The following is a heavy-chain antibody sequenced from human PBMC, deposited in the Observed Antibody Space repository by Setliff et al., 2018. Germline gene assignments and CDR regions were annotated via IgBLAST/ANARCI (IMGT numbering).Heavy chain of an antibody. V-gene: IGHV1-2*04. D-gene: IGHD3-16*01. CDR1: GYTFTSHA. CDR2: INPKTGGT. Sequence: ASVKVSCKASGYTFTSHAMHWVRQAPGQRLEWMGWINPKTGGTNLAQKFQGWVSMTRDTSITTAYMELSRLTSDDMAVYFCARSDHLVVDGFDVWGQGTMVTISS. CDR3: ARSDHLVVDGFDV. J-gene: IGHJ3*01.